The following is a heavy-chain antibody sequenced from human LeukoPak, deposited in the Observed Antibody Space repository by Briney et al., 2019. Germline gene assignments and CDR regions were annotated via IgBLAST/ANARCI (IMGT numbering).Heavy chain of an antibody. V-gene: IGHV3-53*01. CDR2: IYNGGST. CDR3: ARAGFLEWLLPTNYYGMDV. Sequence: GGSLRLSCAASGFTVSSNYMSWVRQAPGKGLEWVSVIYNGGSTYYADSVKGRFTISRDNSKNTLYLQMNSLRAEDTAVYYCARAGFLEWLLPTNYYGMDVWGQGTTVTVSS. D-gene: IGHD3-3*01. CDR1: GFTVSSNY. J-gene: IGHJ6*02.